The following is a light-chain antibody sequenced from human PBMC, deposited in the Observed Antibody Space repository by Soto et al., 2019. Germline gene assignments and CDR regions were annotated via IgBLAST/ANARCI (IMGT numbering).Light chain of an antibody. CDR1: SSDVGGCNY. CDR2: EVR. CDR3: ISYTSSSTWV. Sequence: QSALTQPASVSGSPGQSITISCTGTSSDVGGCNYVSWYQQHPGKVPKLMIYEVRNRPSGVSDRFSGSRSGNTASLTISGLQAEVESDYYCISYTSSSTWVFGGGTKLTVL. J-gene: IGLJ3*02. V-gene: IGLV2-14*01.